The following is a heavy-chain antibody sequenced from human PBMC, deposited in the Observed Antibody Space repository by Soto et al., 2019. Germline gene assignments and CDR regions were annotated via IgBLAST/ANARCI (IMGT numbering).Heavy chain of an antibody. CDR1: GDSVSSNSAA. V-gene: IGHV6-1*01. CDR3: AREEEYCSSTSCPNWFDP. Sequence: PSQTFSLTCAISGDSVSSNSAAWNWIRQSPSRGLEWLGRTYYRSKWYNDYAVSVKSRITINPDASKNQFSLQLNSVTPEDTAVYYCAREEEYCSSTSCPNWFDPWGQGTLVTVSS. CDR2: TYYRSKWYN. D-gene: IGHD2-2*01. J-gene: IGHJ5*02.